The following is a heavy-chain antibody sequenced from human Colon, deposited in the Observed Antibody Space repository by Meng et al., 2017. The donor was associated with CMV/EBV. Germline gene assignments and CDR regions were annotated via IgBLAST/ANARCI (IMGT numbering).Heavy chain of an antibody. V-gene: IGHV3-48*03. J-gene: IGHJ4*02. CDR3: ARCEGDPDRGVAGTLVDY. CDR1: GFTFSSYE. D-gene: IGHD6-19*01. CDR2: ISSSGSTI. Sequence: GESLKISCAASGFTFSSYEMNWVRQAPGKGLEWVSYISSSGSTIYYADSVKGRFTISRDNAKNSLDLQMNSLRAEDTAVYYCARCEGDPDRGVAGTLVDYWGQGTLVTVSS.